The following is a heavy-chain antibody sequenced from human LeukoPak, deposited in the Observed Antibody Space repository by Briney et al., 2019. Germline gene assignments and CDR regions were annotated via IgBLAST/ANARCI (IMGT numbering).Heavy chain of an antibody. CDR3: AKGPAWITGTNWGGTSDY. J-gene: IGHJ4*02. CDR2: ISGGGGST. V-gene: IGHV3-23*01. D-gene: IGHD1-20*01. Sequence: GGSLRLSCAASGFTFSSYAMSWVRQAPGKGLEWVSAISGGGGSTYYADSVKGRFTISRDNSKNTLYLQMNSLRAEDTAVYYCAKGPAWITGTNWGGTSDYWGQGTLVTVSS. CDR1: GFTFSSYA.